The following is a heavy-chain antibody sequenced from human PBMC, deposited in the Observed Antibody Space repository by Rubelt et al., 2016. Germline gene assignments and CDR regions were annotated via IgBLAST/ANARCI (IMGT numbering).Heavy chain of an antibody. CDR3: AGNDYGDYDDAFDI. V-gene: IGHV4-34*01. J-gene: IGHJ3*02. D-gene: IGHD4-17*01. CDR1: GGSFSGYY. Sequence: QVQLQQWGAGLLKPSETLSLTCAVYGGSFSGYYWSWIRQPPGKGLEWIGEINHSGRTNYNPSLKSRVTISVATSKNQFSRRLSSVTAADTAVYYCAGNDYGDYDDAFDIWGQGTMVTVSS. CDR2: INHSGRT.